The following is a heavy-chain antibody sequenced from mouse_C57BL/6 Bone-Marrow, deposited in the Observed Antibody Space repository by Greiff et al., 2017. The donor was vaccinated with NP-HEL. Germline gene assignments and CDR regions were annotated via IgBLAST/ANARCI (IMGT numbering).Heavy chain of an antibody. J-gene: IGHJ2*01. D-gene: IGHD1-1*01. CDR3: ARGAYYDSSYDFDY. V-gene: IGHV3-6*01. CDR2: ISYDGSN. Sequence: EVQLVESGPGLVKPSQSLSLTCSVTGYSITSGYYWNWIRQFPGNKLEWMGYISYDGSNNYNPSLKNRISITRDTSKNQFFLKLNSVTTEDTATYDCARGAYYDSSYDFDYWGQGTTLTVSS. CDR1: GYSITSGYY.